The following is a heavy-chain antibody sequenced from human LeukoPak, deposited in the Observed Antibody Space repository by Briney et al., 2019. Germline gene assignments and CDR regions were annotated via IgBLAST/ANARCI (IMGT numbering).Heavy chain of an antibody. Sequence: PGRSLRLSCAASGFTFSSYAMSWVRQAPGKGLEWVSAISGSGGSTYYADSVKGRFTISRDNSKNTLYLQMNSLRAEDTAVYYCAKEPPYIAAAGPSFDYWGQGTLVTVSS. D-gene: IGHD6-13*01. CDR3: AKEPPYIAAAGPSFDY. CDR1: GFTFSSYA. CDR2: ISGSGGST. J-gene: IGHJ4*02. V-gene: IGHV3-23*01.